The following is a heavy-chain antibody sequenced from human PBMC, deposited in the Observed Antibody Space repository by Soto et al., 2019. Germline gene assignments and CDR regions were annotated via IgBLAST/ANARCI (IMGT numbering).Heavy chain of an antibody. CDR1: GYTFTSYG. CDR3: AREYMTDKGNPLDY. J-gene: IGHJ4*02. V-gene: IGHV1-18*01. CDR2: ISAYNGNT. Sequence: AASVKVSCKASGYTFTSYGISWVRQAPGQGLEWMGWISAYNGNTNYAQKLQGRVTMTTDTSTSTAYMELRSLRSDDTAVYYCAREYMTDKGNPLDYWGQGTLVTVSS. D-gene: IGHD2-21*02.